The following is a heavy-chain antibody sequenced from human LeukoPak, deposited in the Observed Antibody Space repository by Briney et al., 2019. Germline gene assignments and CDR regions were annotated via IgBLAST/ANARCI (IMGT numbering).Heavy chain of an antibody. V-gene: IGHV3-21*01. CDR2: ISSSSYI. CDR1: GFTFSSYS. D-gene: IGHD3-9*01. J-gene: IGHJ5*02. CDR3: ARDISSPAERWFDP. Sequence: GGSLRLSCAASGFTFSSYSMNWVRQAPGKGLEWVSSISSSSYIYYADSVKGRFTISRDNAKNSLYLQMNSLRAEDTAVYYCARDISSPAERWFDPWGQGTLVTVSS.